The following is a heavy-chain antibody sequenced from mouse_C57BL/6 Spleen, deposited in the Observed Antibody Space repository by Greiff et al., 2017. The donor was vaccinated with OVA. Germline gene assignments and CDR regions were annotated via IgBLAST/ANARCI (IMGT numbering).Heavy chain of an antibody. Sequence: QVQLKQPGAELVKPGASVKLSCKASGYTFTSYWMHWVKQRPGRGLGWIGRIDPNSGGTKYNEKFKSKATLTVDKPSSTAYMQLSSLTSEDSAVYYCARKVYSNEKDYAMDYWGQGTSVTVSS. V-gene: IGHV1-72*01. J-gene: IGHJ4*01. CDR3: ARKVYSNEKDYAMDY. CDR2: IDPNSGGT. CDR1: GYTFTSYW. D-gene: IGHD2-5*01.